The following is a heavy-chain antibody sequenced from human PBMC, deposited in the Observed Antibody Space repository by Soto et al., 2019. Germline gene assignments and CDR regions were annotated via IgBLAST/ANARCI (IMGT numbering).Heavy chain of an antibody. D-gene: IGHD5-18*01. J-gene: IGHJ4*02. V-gene: IGHV1-69*01. CDR2: IIPIFGTA. CDR3: ARESRIQLWQNFDY. Sequence: QVQLVQSGAEVKKPGSSVKVSCKASGGTFSSYAISWVRQAPGQGLEWMGGIIPIFGTANYAQKFQGRVTITADESTSTAYMERSSLRSEDTAVYYCARESRIQLWQNFDYWGQGTLVTVSS. CDR1: GGTFSSYA.